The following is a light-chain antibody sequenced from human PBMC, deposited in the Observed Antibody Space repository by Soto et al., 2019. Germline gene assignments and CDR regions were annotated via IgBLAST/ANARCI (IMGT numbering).Light chain of an antibody. CDR3: ATWDDSLNCSYV. Sequence: QSVLTQPPSASGTPGQGVTISCSGSTSNIGSNYVYWYQQLPGTAPKLLIYRNNQRPSGVPDRFSGSKAGTSPSLAISGLRSDDEADYFCATWDDSLNCSYVFGNGTKVTVX. CDR2: RNN. CDR1: TSNIGSNY. V-gene: IGLV1-47*01. J-gene: IGLJ1*01.